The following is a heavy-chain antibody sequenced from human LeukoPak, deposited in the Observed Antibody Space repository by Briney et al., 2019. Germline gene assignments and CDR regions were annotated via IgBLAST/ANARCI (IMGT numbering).Heavy chain of an antibody. D-gene: IGHD2-15*01. V-gene: IGHV4-59*01. CDR2: IYYSGST. CDR1: GGSISSYY. CDR3: ARAATWAFDI. J-gene: IGHJ3*02. Sequence: SETLSLTCTVSGGSISSYYWSWIRQPPRKGLEWIGYIYYSGSTNYNPSLKSRVTISVDTSKNQFSLKLSSVTAADTAVYYCARAATWAFDIWGQGTMVTVSS.